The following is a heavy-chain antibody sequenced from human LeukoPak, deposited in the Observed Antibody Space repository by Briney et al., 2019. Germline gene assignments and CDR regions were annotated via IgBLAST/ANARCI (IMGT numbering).Heavy chain of an antibody. V-gene: IGHV3-30-3*01. CDR1: GFTFSSYA. CDR3: ARDWYYYDSSGYMRRADY. J-gene: IGHJ4*02. D-gene: IGHD3-22*01. CDR2: ISYDGSNK. Sequence: GGSLRLSCAASGFTFSSYAMHWVRQAPGKGLEWVAVISYDGSNKYYADSVKGRFTISRDNSKNTLYLQMNSLRAEDTAVYYCARDWYYYDSSGYMRRADYWGQGTLVTVSS.